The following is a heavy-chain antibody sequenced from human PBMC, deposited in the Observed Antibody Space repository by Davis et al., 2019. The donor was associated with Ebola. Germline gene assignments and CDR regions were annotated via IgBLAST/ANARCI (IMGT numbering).Heavy chain of an antibody. CDR1: GFTFSSYS. CDR2: ISSSSSYI. Sequence: GESLKISCAASGFTFSSYSMNWVRQAPGKGLEWVSSISSSSSYIYYADSVKGRFTISRDNAKNSLYLQMNSLRAEDTAVYYCARGPTAMVTGGYFDYWGQGTLVTVSS. CDR3: ARGPTAMVTGGYFDY. D-gene: IGHD5-18*01. J-gene: IGHJ4*02. V-gene: IGHV3-21*01.